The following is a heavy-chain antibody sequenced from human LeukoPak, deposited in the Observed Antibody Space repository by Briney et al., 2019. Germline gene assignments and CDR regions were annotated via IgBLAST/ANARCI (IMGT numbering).Heavy chain of an antibody. CDR2: ISSRGTST. J-gene: IGHJ4*02. D-gene: IGHD2-2*01. CDR3: VRGTDCSATTCYPLSAFDY. V-gene: IGHV3-21*04. CDR1: GFIFSDFG. Sequence: GGSLRLSCAPSGFIFSDFGMNWVRQVPGKGLEWVAFISSRGTSTFYAESVKGRFTISRDTGKKSLDLQMTSLRVEDTAAYYCVRGTDCSATTCYPLSAFDYWGQGTLVTVSS.